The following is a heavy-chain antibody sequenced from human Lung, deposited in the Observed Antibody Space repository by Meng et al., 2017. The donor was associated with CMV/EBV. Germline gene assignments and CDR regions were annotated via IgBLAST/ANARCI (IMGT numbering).Heavy chain of an antibody. CDR2: IYSGGST. D-gene: IGHD2-2*01. CDR1: GFTFSSNY. CDR3: ARNNCSSGCCYSFYYYVMDD. V-gene: IGHV3-53*01. J-gene: IGHJ6*02. Sequence: GGSLRLXXAASGFTFSSNYMSWVRQAPGKGLEWVSVIYSGGSTYYADSEKGRFTISRDNSKNTLYLQMNSLRAEDTAEYYCARNNCSSGCCYSFYYYVMDDWGQGXTVTVSS.